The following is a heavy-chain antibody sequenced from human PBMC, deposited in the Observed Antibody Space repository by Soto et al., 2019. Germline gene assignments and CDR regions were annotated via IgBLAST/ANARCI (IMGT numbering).Heavy chain of an antibody. Sequence: QLQLQESGPGLVKPSETLSLTCTVSGDSISSDNYYCGWIRQPPGKGLEWIGSIYYTGSTYYNPSLKSRVTMSVDTSKSQFSQKLSSVTAADTAVYYCARHPGYAVPTVYATHYFNYWGQGILVTVST. J-gene: IGHJ4*02. CDR3: ARHPGYAVPTVYATHYFNY. D-gene: IGHD2-8*01. V-gene: IGHV4-39*01. CDR1: GDSISSDNYY. CDR2: IYYTGST.